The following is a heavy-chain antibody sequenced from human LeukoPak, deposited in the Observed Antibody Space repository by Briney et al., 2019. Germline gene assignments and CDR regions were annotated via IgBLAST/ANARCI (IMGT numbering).Heavy chain of an antibody. V-gene: IGHV3-7*01. D-gene: IGHD2-15*01. CDR2: IKQDGSEK. CDR3: ARGGYCSGGSCYTPYNWFDP. CDR1: GFTFSSYL. J-gene: IGHJ5*02. Sequence: GGSLRLSCAASGFTFSSYLMSWVRQAPGKGLEWVANIKQDGSEKYYVDSVKGRFTISRDNAKNSLYLQMNSLRAEDTAVYYCARGGYCSGGSCYTPYNWFDPWGQGTLVSVSS.